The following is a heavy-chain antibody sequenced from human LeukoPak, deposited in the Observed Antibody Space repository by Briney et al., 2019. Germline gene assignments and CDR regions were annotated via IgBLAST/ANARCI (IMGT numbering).Heavy chain of an antibody. D-gene: IGHD1-26*01. Sequence: AGGSLRLSCAASGFTFSSYAMHWVRQAPGRGLEWVAVISYDGSNKYYADSVKGRFTISRDNAQNSLYLQMHSLRAEDTAVYYCARDRVGALYFDYWGQGTLVTVSS. CDR2: ISYDGSNK. J-gene: IGHJ4*02. V-gene: IGHV3-30-3*01. CDR1: GFTFSSYA. CDR3: ARDRVGALYFDY.